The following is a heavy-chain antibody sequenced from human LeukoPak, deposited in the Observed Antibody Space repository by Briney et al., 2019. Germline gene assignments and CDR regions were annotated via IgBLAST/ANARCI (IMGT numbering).Heavy chain of an antibody. Sequence: SETLSLTCTVSGGSIRSYYWSWIRQPPGKGLEWIGYIYYSGSTNYSPSLKSRVTISVDTSKNQFSLKLSSVTAADTAVYYCATYDRLNFDYWGQGTLVTVSS. V-gene: IGHV4-59*01. CDR2: IYYSGST. CDR3: ATYDRLNFDY. J-gene: IGHJ4*02. CDR1: GGSIRSYY. D-gene: IGHD3-22*01.